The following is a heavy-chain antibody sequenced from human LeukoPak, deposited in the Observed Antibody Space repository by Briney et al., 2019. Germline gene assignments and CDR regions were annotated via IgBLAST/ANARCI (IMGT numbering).Heavy chain of an antibody. CDR1: GFTFSSYA. CDR3: AKHNVVAATRELDY. V-gene: IGHV3-23*01. D-gene: IGHD2-15*01. Sequence: GRSLRLSCAASGFTFSSYAMTWVRQAPGKGLEWVSVISGSGGSTYYADSVKGRFTISRDNPRNTLYLQMNNLRAEDTAVYYCAKHNVVAATRELDYWGQGTLVTVSS. J-gene: IGHJ4*02. CDR2: ISGSGGST.